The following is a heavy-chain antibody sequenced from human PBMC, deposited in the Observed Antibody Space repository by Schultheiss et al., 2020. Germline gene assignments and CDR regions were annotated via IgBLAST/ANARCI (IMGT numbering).Heavy chain of an antibody. CDR2: IKQDGSEK. CDR3: ARVYSGYYRISGAFDI. V-gene: IGHV3-7*03. J-gene: IGHJ3*02. CDR1: GFTFDKYG. D-gene: IGHD3-22*01. Sequence: GGSLRLSCAASGFTFDKYGMSWVRQAPGKGLEWVANIKQDGSEKYYVDSVKGRFTISRDNAKNSLYLQMNSLRAEDTAVYYCARVYSGYYRISGAFDIWGQGTMVTVSS.